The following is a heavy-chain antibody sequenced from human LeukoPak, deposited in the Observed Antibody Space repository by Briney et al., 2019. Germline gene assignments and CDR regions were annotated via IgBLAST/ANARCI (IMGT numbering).Heavy chain of an antibody. J-gene: IGHJ4*02. CDR2: LHYSGST. Sequence: KTSETLSLTCTVSGGSISSYYWTWIRQPPGKGLEWIGYLHYSGSTNYNPSLKSRVTISVDTSQNQFSLKLSSVTAADTAVYYCARVRTVTTAIDYWGQGILVTVSS. V-gene: IGHV4-59*08. CDR1: GGSISSYY. D-gene: IGHD4-11*01. CDR3: ARVRTVTTAIDY.